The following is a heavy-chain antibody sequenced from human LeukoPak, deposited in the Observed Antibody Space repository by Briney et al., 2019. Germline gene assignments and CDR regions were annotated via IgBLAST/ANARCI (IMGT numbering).Heavy chain of an antibody. V-gene: IGHV4-34*01. J-gene: IGHJ6*02. Sequence: SETLSLTCTVSGGSISSYYWSWIRQPPGKGLEWIGEINHSGSTNYNPSLKSRVTISVDTSKNQFSLKLSSVTAADTAVYYCARGTRIVVVPAAIEDFRYYGMDVWGQGTTVTVSS. CDR2: INHSGST. CDR1: GGSISSYY. CDR3: ARGTRIVVVPAAIEDFRYYGMDV. D-gene: IGHD2-2*01.